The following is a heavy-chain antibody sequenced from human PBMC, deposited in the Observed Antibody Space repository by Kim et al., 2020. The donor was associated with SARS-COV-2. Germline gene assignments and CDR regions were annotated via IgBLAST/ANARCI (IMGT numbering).Heavy chain of an antibody. D-gene: IGHD3-22*01. CDR2: IYPGDSDT. CDR3: ARRSWVCDSSGYGCDAFDI. V-gene: IGHV5-51*01. CDR1: GYSFTSYW. J-gene: IGHJ3*02. Sequence: GESLKISCKGSGYSFTSYWIGWVRQMPGKGLEWMGIIYPGDSDTRYSPSFQGQVTISADKSISTAYLQWSSLKASDTAMYYCARRSWVCDSSGYGCDAFDIWGQGTMVTVSS.